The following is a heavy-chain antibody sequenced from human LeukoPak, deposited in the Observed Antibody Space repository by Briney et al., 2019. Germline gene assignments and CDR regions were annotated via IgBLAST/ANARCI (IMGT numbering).Heavy chain of an antibody. Sequence: PGGSLRLSCAASGFIFSSYGMHWVRQAPGKGLEWVANIKQDGSEKYYVDSVKGRFTISRDNAKNSLYLQMNSLRAEDTAVYYCARDLPYYYDSSGYYSGWYFDLWGRGTLVTVSS. CDR2: IKQDGSEK. CDR3: ARDLPYYYDSSGYYSGWYFDL. J-gene: IGHJ2*01. D-gene: IGHD3-22*01. V-gene: IGHV3-7*01. CDR1: GFIFSSYG.